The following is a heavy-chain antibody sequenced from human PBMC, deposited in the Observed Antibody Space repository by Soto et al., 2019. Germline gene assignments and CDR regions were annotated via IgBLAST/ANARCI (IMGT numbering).Heavy chain of an antibody. D-gene: IGHD2-15*01. CDR2: ISTTGDNT. V-gene: IGHV3-23*01. J-gene: IGHJ4*02. CDR3: APYSQRSGVDY. CDR1: GFTFSTFY. Sequence: EVQLLESGGGLVQPAGSLRLSCAVSGFTFSTFYMSWVRQAPGTGLEWVSGISTTGDNTYYGDSVKGRFTISRDNSKNTLYLEMNSLRVEDTAVYYCAPYSQRSGVDYWGQGAQVTVSS.